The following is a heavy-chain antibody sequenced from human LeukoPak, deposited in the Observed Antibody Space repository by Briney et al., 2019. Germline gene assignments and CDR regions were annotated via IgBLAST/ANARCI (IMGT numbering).Heavy chain of an antibody. V-gene: IGHV4-34*01. CDR3: ARAVVRGAPDY. J-gene: IGHJ4*02. CDR1: GGSFSDHY. CDR2: INHSGST. Sequence: SETLSLTCAVYGGSFSDHYWSWIRQPPGKGLEWIGEINHSGSTNYNPSLKSRVTISVDTSKKQFSLKLTSVTAADTAVYYCARAVVRGAPDYWGQGTLVTVSS. D-gene: IGHD3-10*01.